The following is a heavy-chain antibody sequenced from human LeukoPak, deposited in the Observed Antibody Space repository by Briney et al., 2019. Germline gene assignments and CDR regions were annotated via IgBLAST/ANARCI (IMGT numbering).Heavy chain of an antibody. J-gene: IGHJ3*01. D-gene: IGHD3-22*01. CDR1: GYILNTYA. V-gene: IGHV1-18*01. CDR2: ISAFNGIT. CDR3: ASAVSSYYYDSRDVFDV. Sequence: ASVKVSCNASGYILNTYAVNWVRQTPGQGLEWMGWISAFNGITGYTQNLQGRVTMTTDTSTSTAYMELRSLTSDDTAVYYCASAVSSYYYDSRDVFDVWGQGTMVTVSS.